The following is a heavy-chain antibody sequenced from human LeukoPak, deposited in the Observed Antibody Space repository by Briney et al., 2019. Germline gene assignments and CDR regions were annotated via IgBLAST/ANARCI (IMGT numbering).Heavy chain of an antibody. D-gene: IGHD3-3*01. CDR3: ARDPARFLERLSRPPVYYFDY. J-gene: IGHJ4*02. V-gene: IGHV1-2*02. Sequence: GASVKVSCKASGYTFTGYYMHWVRQAPGQGLEWMGWINPNSGGTNYAQKFQGRVTMTRDTSISTAYMELSRLRSDDTAVYYCARDPARFLERLSRPPVYYFDYWGQGTLVTVSS. CDR1: GYTFTGYY. CDR2: INPNSGGT.